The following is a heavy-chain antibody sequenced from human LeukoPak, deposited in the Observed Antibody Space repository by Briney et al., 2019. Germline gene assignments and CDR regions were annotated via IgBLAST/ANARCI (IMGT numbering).Heavy chain of an antibody. Sequence: ASVKVSCKASGYTFTSYYMHWVRQSPSHRLEWLGIINPTGGSTSYAQKFQGRVTMTRDMSTSTVYMELSSLRSDDTAVYYCARDRKVRGVISYYYYYYMDVWGKGTTVTVSS. CDR2: INPTGGST. J-gene: IGHJ6*03. CDR1: GYTFTSYY. D-gene: IGHD3-10*01. CDR3: ARDRKVRGVISYYYYYYMDV. V-gene: IGHV1-46*01.